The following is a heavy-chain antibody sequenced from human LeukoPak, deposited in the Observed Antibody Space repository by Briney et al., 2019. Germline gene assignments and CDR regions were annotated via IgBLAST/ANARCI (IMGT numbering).Heavy chain of an antibody. J-gene: IGHJ4*02. CDR2: ISYDGSNK. CDR3: ARGYYGAGGYSDY. V-gene: IGHV3-30-3*01. D-gene: IGHD3-10*01. CDR1: GFTFSSYA. Sequence: GGSLRLSCAASGFTFSSYAMHWVRQAPGKGLEWVAVISYDGSNKYYADSVKGRFTISRDNSKNTLYLQMNSLRAEDTAVYYCARGYYGAGGYSDYWGQGTLVTVSS.